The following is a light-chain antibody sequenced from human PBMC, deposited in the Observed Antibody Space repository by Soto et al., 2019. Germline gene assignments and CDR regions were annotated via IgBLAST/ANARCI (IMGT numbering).Light chain of an antibody. J-gene: IGLJ1*01. CDR3: CSYAGSYIYV. Sequence: ALTQPRSVSGSPGQSVTISCTGTSSDVGGYNYVSWYQQHPDKAPKVMIYDVTKRPSGVPDRFSGSKSGNTASLTISGLQAVDEADYYCCSYAGSYIYVFGTGTKVTVL. CDR2: DVT. V-gene: IGLV2-11*01. CDR1: SSDVGGYNY.